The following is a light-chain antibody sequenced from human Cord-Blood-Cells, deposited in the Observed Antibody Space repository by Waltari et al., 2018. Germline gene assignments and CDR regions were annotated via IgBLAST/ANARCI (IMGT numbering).Light chain of an antibody. Sequence: EIVLTQSPGTLSLSPGERPTLSCRASQSVSSSYLAWYQQKPGQAPRLLIYGGSSRATGIPDRCSGSGSGTDFTLTISRLEPEDFAVYYCQQYGSSPYTFGQGTKLEIK. V-gene: IGKV3-20*01. CDR2: GGS. CDR3: QQYGSSPYT. CDR1: QSVSSSY. J-gene: IGKJ2*01.